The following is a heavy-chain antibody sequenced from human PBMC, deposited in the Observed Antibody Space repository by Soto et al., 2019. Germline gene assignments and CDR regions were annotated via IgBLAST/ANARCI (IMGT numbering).Heavy chain of an antibody. CDR2: ISGSGGST. D-gene: IGHD5-18*01. V-gene: IGHV3-23*01. J-gene: IGHJ6*02. CDR3: AKDQGYSYGDVWGYRMDV. Sequence: EVQLLESGGGLVQPGGSLRLSCAASGFTFSSYAMSWVRQAPGKGLEWVSAISGSGGSTYYADAVKGRFTISRDNSKNTLYLQMNSLRAEDTAVYYCAKDQGYSYGDVWGYRMDVRGQGTTVTVSS. CDR1: GFTFSSYA.